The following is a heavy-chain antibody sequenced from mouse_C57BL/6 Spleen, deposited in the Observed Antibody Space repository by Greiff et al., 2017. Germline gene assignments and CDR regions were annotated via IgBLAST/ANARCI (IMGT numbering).Heavy chain of an antibody. CDR1: GFTFSDYG. CDR2: ISNLAYSI. CDR3: ARLNYYRRSGEGAMDD. Sequence: EVQLVESGGGLVQPGGSLKLSCAASGFTFSDYGMAWVRQAPRKGPEWVAFISNLAYSIYYADTVTGRFTISRENAKNTLYLEMSSLRSEDAAMYYCARLNYYRRSGEGAMDDWGQGTSVTGSS. V-gene: IGHV5-15*01. D-gene: IGHD1-1*01. J-gene: IGHJ4*01.